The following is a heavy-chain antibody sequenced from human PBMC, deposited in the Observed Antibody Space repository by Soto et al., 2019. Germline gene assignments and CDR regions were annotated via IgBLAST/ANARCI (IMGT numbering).Heavy chain of an antibody. J-gene: IGHJ6*02. V-gene: IGHV3-30-3*01. D-gene: IGHD2-21*02. CDR1: GFTFSSYA. CDR2: ISYDGSNK. Sequence: QVQLVESGGGVVQPGRSLRLSCAASGFTFSSYAMHWVRQAPGKGLEWVAVISYDGSNKYYADSVKGRFTISRDNSKNTLYLQMNSLRAEDTAVYYCARGPGQVVTAIYYYYYGIDVWGQGTTVTVSS. CDR3: ARGPGQVVTAIYYYYYGIDV.